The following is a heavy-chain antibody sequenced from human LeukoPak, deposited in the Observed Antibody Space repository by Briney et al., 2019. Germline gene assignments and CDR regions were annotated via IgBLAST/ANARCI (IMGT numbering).Heavy chain of an antibody. Sequence: GGSLRLSCAASVFTFSSYWMNWARQAPGKGLEWVASINHNGNVNYYVDSVKGRFTISRDNAKNSLYLQMSNLRAEDTAVYFCARGGGLDVWGQGATVTVSS. CDR2: INHNGNVN. J-gene: IGHJ6*02. D-gene: IGHD3-16*01. CDR1: VFTFSSYW. CDR3: ARGGGLDV. V-gene: IGHV3-7*03.